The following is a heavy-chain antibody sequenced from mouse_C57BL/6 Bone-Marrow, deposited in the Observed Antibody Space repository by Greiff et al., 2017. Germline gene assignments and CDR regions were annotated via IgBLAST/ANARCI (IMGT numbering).Heavy chain of an antibody. V-gene: IGHV5-6*02. J-gene: IGHJ4*01. CDR1: GFTFSSYG. CDR2: ISSGGSYT. D-gene: IGHD1-1*01. CDR3: ARPHYYYEDYYAMDY. Sequence: DVMLVESGGDLVKPGGSLKLSCAASGFTFSSYGMSWVRQTPDKRLEWVATISSGGSYTYYPDSVKGRFTISRDNAKNTLYLQMSSLKSEDTAMYYCARPHYYYEDYYAMDYWGQGTSVTVSS.